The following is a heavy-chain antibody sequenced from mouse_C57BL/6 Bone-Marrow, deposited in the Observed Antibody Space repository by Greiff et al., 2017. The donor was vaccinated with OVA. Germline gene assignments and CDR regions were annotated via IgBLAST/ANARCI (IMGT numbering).Heavy chain of an antibody. Sequence: VQLKQSVAELVRPGASVKLSCTASGFTIKNTYMHWVKQRPEQGLEWIGRIDPANGNTKYAAKVQGKATITTDTSYSTAYLQLSSLRAEDTAIYYCARYYAMDYWGQGTSVTVSS. D-gene: IGHD1-1*01. CDR2: IDPANGNT. V-gene: IGHV14-3*01. J-gene: IGHJ4*01. CDR3: ARYYAMDY. CDR1: GFTIKNTY.